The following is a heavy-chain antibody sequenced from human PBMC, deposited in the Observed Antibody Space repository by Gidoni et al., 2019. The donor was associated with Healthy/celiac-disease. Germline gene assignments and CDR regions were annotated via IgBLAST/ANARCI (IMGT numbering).Heavy chain of an antibody. J-gene: IGHJ6*02. CDR2: FSSSRSPT. CDR1: GYTFSSYA. CDR3: TREHGPYYSRTWPSYYFSLDV. D-gene: IGHD1-26*01. V-gene: IGHV3-30-3*01. Sequence: QGQLVEAGGGVVESGRSLRLACAASGYTFSSYAMDGVRQAPGQGLACVAVFSSSRSPTYLPDSVQGRFPLPRDHSHHTPFLPIDRPSAGAPAVSFCTREHGPYYSRTWPSYYFSLDVWGQGTTVTVSS.